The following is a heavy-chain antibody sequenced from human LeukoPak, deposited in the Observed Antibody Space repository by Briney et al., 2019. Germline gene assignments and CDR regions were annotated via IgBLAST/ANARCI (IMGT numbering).Heavy chain of an antibody. CDR1: GGTFSSYA. J-gene: IGHJ4*02. V-gene: IGHV1-69*13. CDR2: IIPIFGTA. D-gene: IGHD5-18*01. Sequence: SVNVSCTASGGTFSSYAISWVRQAPGQGLEWMGGIIPIFGTANYAQKFQGRVTITADESTSTAYMELSSLRSEDTAVYYCARDLQWQLGYRYWGQGTLVTVSS. CDR3: ARDLQWQLGYRY.